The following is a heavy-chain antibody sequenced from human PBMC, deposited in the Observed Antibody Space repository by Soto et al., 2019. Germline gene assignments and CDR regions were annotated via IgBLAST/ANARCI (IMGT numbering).Heavy chain of an antibody. J-gene: IGHJ5*01. Sequence: PGGSLRLSCAASGFIFSTNSMNWVRQPPGKGLEWVSSISSSSRYIYDADSVKGRFTVSRDNAKNSLYLQMNSLRAEDTAVYYCARSLEIGGSHDDWFASWGPGTLVTVSS. CDR2: ISSSSRYI. CDR3: ARSLEIGGSHDDWFAS. CDR1: GFIFSTNS. V-gene: IGHV3-21*01. D-gene: IGHD3-16*01.